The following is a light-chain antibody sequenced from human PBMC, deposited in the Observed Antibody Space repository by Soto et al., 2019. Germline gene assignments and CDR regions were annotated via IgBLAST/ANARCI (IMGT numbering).Light chain of an antibody. CDR2: GAS. CDR3: QQYDSSPLT. V-gene: IGKV3-20*01. Sequence: EIVLTQSPGTLSLSPGERATLSCRASQSVSSSYLAWYQQNPGQAPWLPLYGASSRATGITDRFSGSGSGTDFTLTISRLEPEDFAVYYCQQYDSSPLTFGGGTKVEIK. CDR1: QSVSSSY. J-gene: IGKJ4*01.